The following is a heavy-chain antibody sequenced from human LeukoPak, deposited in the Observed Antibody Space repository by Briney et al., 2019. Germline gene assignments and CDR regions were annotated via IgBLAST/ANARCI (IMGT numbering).Heavy chain of an antibody. J-gene: IGHJ4*02. CDR1: GFTFNSYA. D-gene: IGHD4-17*01. V-gene: IGHV3-23*01. Sequence: AGGSLRLSCAASGFTFNSYAMNWVRQAPGKGLEWVSTISGSGGSIYYADSVKGRFTISRDNSKNTLYLQMNSLRAEDTAIYYCAKGTTMVTTSPGGYWGQGTLVTVSS. CDR3: AKGTTMVTTSPGGY. CDR2: ISGSGGSI.